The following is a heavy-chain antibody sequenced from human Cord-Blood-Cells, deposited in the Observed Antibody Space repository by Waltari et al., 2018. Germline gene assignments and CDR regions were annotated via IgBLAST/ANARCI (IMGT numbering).Heavy chain of an antibody. Sequence: QVQLQESGPGLVKPSETLSLTCTVSGGSISSYDWSWIRQPPGKGLEWIGYIYYSGSTNYNPSLKSRVTISVDTSKNQFSLKLSSVTTADTAVYYCARATGYSSSWYDYWGQGTLVTVSS. CDR3: ARATGYSSSWYDY. CDR1: GGSISSYD. CDR2: IYYSGST. V-gene: IGHV4-59*01. J-gene: IGHJ4*02. D-gene: IGHD6-13*01.